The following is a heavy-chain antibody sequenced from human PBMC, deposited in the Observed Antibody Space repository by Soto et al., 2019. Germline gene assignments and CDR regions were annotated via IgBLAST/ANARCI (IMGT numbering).Heavy chain of an antibody. CDR2: INHSGST. Sequence: SETLSLTCAVYGGSFSGYYWSWIRQPPGKGLEWIGEINHSGSTNYNPSLKSRVTISVDTSKNQFSLKLSSVTAADTAVYYCARAYYYYYYMDVWGKGTTVTVSS. V-gene: IGHV4-34*01. CDR1: GGSFSGYY. CDR3: ARAYYYYYYMDV. J-gene: IGHJ6*03.